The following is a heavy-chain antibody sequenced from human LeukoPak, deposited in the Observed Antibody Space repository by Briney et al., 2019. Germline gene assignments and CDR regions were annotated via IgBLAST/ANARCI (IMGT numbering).Heavy chain of an antibody. Sequence: PGGSLRLSCAASGLTVTNNYWHWVRQPPGKGPEWISILYSDGDTKYADSVKGRFTFSRDSSRNTLYLQMNGLRAEDTAVYYCTYGDYPLTYWGQGTLVSVSP. J-gene: IGHJ4*02. CDR2: LYSDGDT. D-gene: IGHD4-17*01. V-gene: IGHV3-66*01. CDR3: TYGDYPLTY. CDR1: GLTVTNNY.